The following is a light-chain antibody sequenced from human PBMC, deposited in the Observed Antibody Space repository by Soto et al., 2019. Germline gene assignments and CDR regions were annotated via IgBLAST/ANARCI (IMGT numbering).Light chain of an antibody. CDR3: QHCGSSLWA. CDR2: GAS. V-gene: IGKV3-20*01. J-gene: IGKJ1*01. Sequence: EIVLTQSPGTLSLSPGERATLSCRASQGVSSSSLVWYQQKPGQAPRLLIYGASSRAPGSPNRFSGSGSETDFSLTIDRLEPEDDAVYYCQHCGSSLWAFGQGTKVEIK. CDR1: QGVSSSS.